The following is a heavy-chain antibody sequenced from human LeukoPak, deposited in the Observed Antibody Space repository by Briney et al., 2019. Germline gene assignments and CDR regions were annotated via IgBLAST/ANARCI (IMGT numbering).Heavy chain of an antibody. Sequence: ASVKVSCKASGYTFTSYYMHWVRQAPGQGLEWMGIINPSGGSTSYAQKFQGRVTMTRDTSTSTVYMELSSLRSEDTAVYYCARMYYYDSGNINWFDPWGQGTLVTVSS. CDR3: ARMYYYDSGNINWFDP. V-gene: IGHV1-46*01. D-gene: IGHD3-10*01. CDR1: GYTFTSYY. J-gene: IGHJ5*02. CDR2: INPSGGST.